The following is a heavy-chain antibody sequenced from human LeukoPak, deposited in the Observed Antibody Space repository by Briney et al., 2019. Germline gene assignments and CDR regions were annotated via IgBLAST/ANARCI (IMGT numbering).Heavy chain of an antibody. CDR3: ARLAYCGADCYLPDY. D-gene: IGHD2-21*02. Sequence: SETLSLTCTVSGGSISSYYWSWSRQPPGKGLEWIGHIYYSGSTNYNPSLKSRVTISVDTSKNQISLKLSSVTAADTAVCYCARLAYCGADCYLPDYWGQGTLVTVSS. CDR2: IYYSGST. CDR1: GGSISSYY. J-gene: IGHJ4*02. V-gene: IGHV4-59*01.